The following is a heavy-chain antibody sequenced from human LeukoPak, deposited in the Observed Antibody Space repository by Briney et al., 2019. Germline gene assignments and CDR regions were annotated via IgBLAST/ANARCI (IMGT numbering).Heavy chain of an antibody. CDR1: GYTFTSYD. D-gene: IGHD4-4*01. Sequence: ASVKVSCKASGYTFTSYDISWVRQAPGQGLEWMGWISAYNGNTNYAQKLQGRVTMTTDTSTSTAYMELSSLRSEDTAVYYCARVSNYAPIDYYYYGMDVWGQGTTVTVSS. V-gene: IGHV1-18*01. CDR3: ARVSNYAPIDYYYYGMDV. CDR2: ISAYNGNT. J-gene: IGHJ6*02.